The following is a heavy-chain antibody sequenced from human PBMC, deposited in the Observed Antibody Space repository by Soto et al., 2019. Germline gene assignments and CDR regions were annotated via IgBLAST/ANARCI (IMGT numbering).Heavy chain of an antibody. CDR2: ISSSNPYT. CDR3: ARVVTDYYYGLDV. CDR1: GFTVSDYY. V-gene: IGHV3-11*06. Sequence: QVQLVESGGGLVKPGGSLRLSCAGSGFTVSDYYMSWSRQAPGKGLEWASYISSSNPYTSYADSVKGRFTISRDNAKNSLYLQMDSLRAEDTAVYYCARVVTDYYYGLDVWGQGTTVTVSS. D-gene: IGHD3-10*01. J-gene: IGHJ6*02.